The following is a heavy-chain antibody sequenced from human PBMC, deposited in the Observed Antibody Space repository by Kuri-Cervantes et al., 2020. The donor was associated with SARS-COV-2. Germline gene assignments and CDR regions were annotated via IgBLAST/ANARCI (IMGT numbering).Heavy chain of an antibody. V-gene: IGHV4-34*01. CDR3: AGLSTEFGGWFDP. D-gene: IGHD3-10*01. J-gene: IGHJ5*02. CDR1: GGSFSGYY. CDR2: INHSGSS. Sequence: GSLRLSCAVNGGSFSGYYWSWIRQPPGKGLEWIGEINHSGSSNYNPSLRSRLTISVDTSKNQFSLKLNSVTAADTAVYYCAGLSTEFGGWFDPWGQGTLVTVSS.